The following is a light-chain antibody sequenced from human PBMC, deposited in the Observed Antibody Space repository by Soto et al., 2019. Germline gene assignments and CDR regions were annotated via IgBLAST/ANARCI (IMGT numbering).Light chain of an antibody. Sequence: EIVLTQSPGTLSFSPGETATLSCRASQSLTSNFVAWYQQKPGQAPRLLVYGASYRATGIPDRFSGSGSGTDFTLTINRLEPEDFAVYYCEQYVSSPFTFGPGTKVDL. CDR2: GAS. CDR1: QSLTSNF. V-gene: IGKV3-20*01. CDR3: EQYVSSPFT. J-gene: IGKJ3*01.